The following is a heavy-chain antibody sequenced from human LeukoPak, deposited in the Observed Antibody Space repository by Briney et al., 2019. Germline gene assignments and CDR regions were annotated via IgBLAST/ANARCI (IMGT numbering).Heavy chain of an antibody. D-gene: IGHD3-22*01. CDR3: ARDPFYYNSGGANDALDM. CDR1: GGSISSYY. J-gene: IGHJ3*02. Sequence: SETLSLTCTVSGGSISSYYWSWIRQPPGKGLEWIGYIYYSGSTNYNPSLKSRVTISVDTSKNQFSLKLSSVTAADTAVYYCARDPFYYNSGGANDALDMWGQGTLLIVAS. CDR2: IYYSGST. V-gene: IGHV4-59*01.